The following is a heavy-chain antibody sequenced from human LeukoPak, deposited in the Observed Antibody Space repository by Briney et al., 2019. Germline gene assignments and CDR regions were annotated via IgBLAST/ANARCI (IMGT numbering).Heavy chain of an antibody. V-gene: IGHV3-33*01. J-gene: IGHJ4*02. CDR1: GFTFSSYG. D-gene: IGHD2-15*01. Sequence: GGSLRLSCAASGFTFSSYGMHWVRQAPGKGLEWVAVIWYDGSNKYYADSVKGRFTISRDNSKNTLYLQMNSLRAEDTAVYYCARDWGLYCSRGSCYPPSLCNWGQGTLVTVSS. CDR3: ARDWGLYCSRGSCYPPSLCN. CDR2: IWYDGSNK.